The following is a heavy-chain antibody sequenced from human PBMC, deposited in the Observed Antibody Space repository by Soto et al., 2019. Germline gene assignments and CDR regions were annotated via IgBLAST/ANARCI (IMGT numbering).Heavy chain of an antibody. Sequence: WGSLRLSCSASGFTFSSYAMHWVRQAPGKGLEYVSAISSNGGSTYYADSVKGRFTISRDNSKNTLYLQMSSLRSEDTAVYYCARVGPAIVVVPAPTVVYGMDVWGQGTTVTVSS. CDR1: GFTFSSYA. V-gene: IGHV3-64*04. CDR3: ARVGPAIVVVPAPTVVYGMDV. CDR2: ISSNGGST. D-gene: IGHD2-2*01. J-gene: IGHJ6*02.